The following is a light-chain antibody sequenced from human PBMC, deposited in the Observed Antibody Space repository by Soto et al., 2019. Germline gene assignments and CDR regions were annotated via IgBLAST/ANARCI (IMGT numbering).Light chain of an antibody. V-gene: IGKV3-20*01. CDR3: QQYDTLPRT. CDR1: QSVSSNY. Sequence: EIVLTQSPGTLSLSPGERATLSCRASQSVSSNYLAWYQQKRGQAPRLLIYGASSRATGIPTRFSGSGSGTDFTLTISRLEHEDFAVYYCQQYDTLPRTFGQGTKVEI. J-gene: IGKJ1*01. CDR2: GAS.